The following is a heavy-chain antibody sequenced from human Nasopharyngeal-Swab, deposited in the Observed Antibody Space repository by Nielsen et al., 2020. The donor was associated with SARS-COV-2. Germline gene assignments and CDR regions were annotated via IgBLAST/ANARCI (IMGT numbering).Heavy chain of an antibody. V-gene: IGHV4-31*02. Sequence: WIRQPPGKGMEWIAFITYNGNTYYDPSLKSRVSLSLDTSGNQISLNLTAVTAADTAVYYCASVHTNGYPYHSYYYMDVWGKGTTVTVSS. J-gene: IGHJ6*03. CDR2: ITYNGNT. D-gene: IGHD2-8*01. CDR3: ASVHTNGYPYHSYYYMDV.